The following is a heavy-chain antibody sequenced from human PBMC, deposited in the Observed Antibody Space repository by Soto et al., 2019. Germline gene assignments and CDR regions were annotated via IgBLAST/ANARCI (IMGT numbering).Heavy chain of an antibody. J-gene: IGHJ6*02. CDR1: GFTFSSYS. CDR2: TSSSSSYI. D-gene: IGHD3-10*01. Sequence: GGSLRLSCAASGFTFSSYSMNWVRQAPGKGLEWVSSTSSSSSYIYYADSVKGRFTISRDNAKNSLYLQMNSLRAEDTAVYYCARAGGTMVRGSYYYYGMDVWGQGTTVTVSS. CDR3: ARAGGTMVRGSYYYYGMDV. V-gene: IGHV3-21*01.